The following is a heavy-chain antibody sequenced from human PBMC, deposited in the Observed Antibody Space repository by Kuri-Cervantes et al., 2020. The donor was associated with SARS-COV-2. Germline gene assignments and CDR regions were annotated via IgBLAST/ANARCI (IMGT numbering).Heavy chain of an antibody. CDR1: GFTFDDYA. Sequence: GGSLRLSCAASGFTFDDYAMHWVRQAPGKGLEWVSGISWNSGSIGYADSVKGRFTISRDNAKNSLYLQMNSLRAEDTAVYYCARAEIVATIDYWGQGTLVTVSS. CDR2: ISWNSGSI. V-gene: IGHV3-9*01. D-gene: IGHD5-12*01. CDR3: ARAEIVATIDY. J-gene: IGHJ4*02.